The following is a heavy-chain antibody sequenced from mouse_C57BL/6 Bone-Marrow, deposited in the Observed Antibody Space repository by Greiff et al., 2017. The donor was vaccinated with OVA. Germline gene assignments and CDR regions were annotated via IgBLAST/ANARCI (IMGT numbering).Heavy chain of an antibody. CDR2: IYPRDGST. D-gene: IGHD2-4*01. CDR1: GYTFTSYD. CDR3: ARSVYYDYDGGFAY. V-gene: IGHV1-85*01. J-gene: IGHJ3*01. Sequence: VQLQQSGPELVKPGASVKLSCKASGYTFTSYDINWVKQRPGQGLEWIGWIYPRDGSTKYNEKFKGKATLTVGTSSSTAYMERHSLTSEDSAVYFCARSVYYDYDGGFAYWGQGTLVTVSA.